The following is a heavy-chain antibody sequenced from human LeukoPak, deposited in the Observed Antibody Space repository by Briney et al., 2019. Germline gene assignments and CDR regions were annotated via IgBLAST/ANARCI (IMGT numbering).Heavy chain of an antibody. CDR3: ARQTGSGLFILP. Sequence: SETLSLTCTVSGGSISSYYWSWIRQPPGKGLEWIGSIYYTGNTYYNASLKSQVSISIDTSKNQFSLKLTSVTAADTSVYYCARQTGSGLFILPGGQGTLVTVSS. J-gene: IGHJ4*02. D-gene: IGHD3/OR15-3a*01. CDR1: GGSISSYY. CDR2: IYYTGNT. V-gene: IGHV4-59*04.